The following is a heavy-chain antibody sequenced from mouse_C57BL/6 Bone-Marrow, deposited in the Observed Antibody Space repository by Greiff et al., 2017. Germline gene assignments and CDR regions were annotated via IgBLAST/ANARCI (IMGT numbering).Heavy chain of an antibody. J-gene: IGHJ2*01. CDR3: ATHYYGSYDY. CDR2: ISDGGSYT. CDR1: GFTFSRYA. V-gene: IGHV5-4*03. D-gene: IGHD1-1*01. Sequence: EVKVVESGGGLVKPGGSLKLSCAASGFTFSRYAMSWVRQTPEKRLEWVATISDGGSYTYYPDNVQGRFTITRDNAKNNLYLQMSHLKSEDTAMYNGATHYYGSYDYWGQGTTLTVSS.